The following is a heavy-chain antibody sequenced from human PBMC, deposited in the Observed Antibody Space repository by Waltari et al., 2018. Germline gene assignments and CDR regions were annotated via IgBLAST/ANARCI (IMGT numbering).Heavy chain of an antibody. CDR2: MNPNSGNT. D-gene: IGHD2-2*01. CDR1: GYTFTSYD. CDR3: ARVGSIVVVPAYYYGMDV. J-gene: IGHJ6*02. V-gene: IGHV1-8*01. Sequence: QVQLVQSGAEVKKPGASVKVSCKASGYTFTSYDINWVRQATGQGLEWMGWMNPNSGNTGYAQKFQGRVTMTRNTSISTAYMELSSLRSEDTAVYYCARVGSIVVVPAYYYGMDVWGQGTTVTVSS.